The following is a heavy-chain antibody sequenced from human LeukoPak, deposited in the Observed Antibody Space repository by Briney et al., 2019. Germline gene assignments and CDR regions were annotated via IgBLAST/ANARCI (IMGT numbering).Heavy chain of an antibody. J-gene: IGHJ5*02. Sequence: ASVKVSCKASGGTFSSYAISWVRQAPGQGLEWMGRIIPILGIANYAQKFQGRVTITADKSTSTAYMELSSLRSEDTAVYYCARGVDGGNSDWFDXWGQGTLVTXSS. CDR2: IIPILGIA. V-gene: IGHV1-69*04. D-gene: IGHD4-23*01. CDR1: GGTFSSYA. CDR3: ARGVDGGNSDWFDX.